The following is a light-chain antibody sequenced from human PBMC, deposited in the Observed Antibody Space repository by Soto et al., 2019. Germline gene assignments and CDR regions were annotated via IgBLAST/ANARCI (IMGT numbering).Light chain of an antibody. J-gene: IGLJ2*01. CDR1: NIGGKS. Sequence: SYELTQPPSVSVAPGKTARITCGGNNIGGKSVHWYQFKPSQAPVLFIYNDGDRPSGIPERFSGYNSGNTATLTVSWVEAGYEADYYCQVWGSNADPYVVFGGGTKLTVL. CDR3: QVWGSNADPYVV. V-gene: IGLV3-21*04. CDR2: NDG.